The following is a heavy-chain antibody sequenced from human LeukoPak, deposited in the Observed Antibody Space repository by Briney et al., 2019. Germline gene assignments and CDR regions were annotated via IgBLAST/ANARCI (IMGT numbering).Heavy chain of an antibody. J-gene: IGHJ4*02. D-gene: IGHD3-22*01. V-gene: IGHV4-34*01. CDR1: GGSFSTYY. CDR2: INHSGST. Sequence: SETLSLTCAVYGGSFSTYYWSWVRQPPGKGLEWIGEINHSGSTNYNPSLKSRVTISVDTSKNQFSLKLSSVTAADTAVYYCARYYDRSGYWSTPHFDYWGQGTLVTVSS. CDR3: ARYYDRSGYWSTPHFDY.